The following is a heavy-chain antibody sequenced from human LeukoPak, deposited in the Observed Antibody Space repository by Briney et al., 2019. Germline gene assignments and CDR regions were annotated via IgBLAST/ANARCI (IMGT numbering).Heavy chain of an antibody. CDR2: ISWNSGSI. CDR1: GFILDDYA. V-gene: IGHV3-9*01. D-gene: IGHD6-19*01. Sequence: PGGSLRLSCAASGFILDDYAMHWVRQAPGKGLEWVSGISWNSGSIGYADSVKGRFTISRDNAKNSLYLQMNSLRAEDTALYYCAKDTEGWYHNGMDVWGQGTTVTVSS. CDR3: AKDTEGWYHNGMDV. J-gene: IGHJ6*02.